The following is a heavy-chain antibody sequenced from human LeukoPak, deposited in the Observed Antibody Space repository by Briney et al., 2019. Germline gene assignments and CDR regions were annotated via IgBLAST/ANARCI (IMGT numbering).Heavy chain of an antibody. CDR1: GGSVSSGGYY. Sequence: SETLSLTCTVSGGSVSSGGYYWSWIRQHPGKGLEWIGYIYYSGSTYYNPSLKSRVIISVDTSKNQFSLKLSSVTAADTAVYYCARVLPHRHLRYGYYGRRGYAFDIWGQGTMVTVSS. CDR2: IYYSGST. J-gene: IGHJ3*02. D-gene: IGHD4-17*01. V-gene: IGHV4-31*03. CDR3: ARVLPHRHLRYGYYGRRGYAFDI.